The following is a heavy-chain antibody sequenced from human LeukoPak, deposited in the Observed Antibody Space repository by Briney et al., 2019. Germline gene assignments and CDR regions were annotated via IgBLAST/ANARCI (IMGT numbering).Heavy chain of an antibody. CDR3: AKFSGQQLVGYYFDY. V-gene: IGHV3-23*01. Sequence: GGSLRLSCAASGFTFRSFAMSWVRQAPGKGLEWVSSISGSGSSKYYADSVKGRFTISRGNSTNTLYLQMNSLRAEDTAVYYCAKFSGQQLVGYYFDYWGQGTLVTVSS. D-gene: IGHD6-13*01. CDR2: ISGSGSSK. CDR1: GFTFRSFA. J-gene: IGHJ4*02.